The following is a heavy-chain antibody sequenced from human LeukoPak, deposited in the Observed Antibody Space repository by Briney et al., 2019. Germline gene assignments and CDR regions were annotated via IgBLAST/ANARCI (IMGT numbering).Heavy chain of an antibody. CDR2: IIPIFGTA. Sequence: SVKVSCKASGCTFSGYSMSWVRQAPGQGLEWMGGIIPIFGTANYAQKFQGRVTITADESTSTAYMELSSLRSEDTAVYYCARDPDCSSTSCYAFDIWGQGTMVTVSS. D-gene: IGHD2-2*01. CDR3: ARDPDCSSTSCYAFDI. J-gene: IGHJ3*02. CDR1: GCTFSGYS. V-gene: IGHV1-69*13.